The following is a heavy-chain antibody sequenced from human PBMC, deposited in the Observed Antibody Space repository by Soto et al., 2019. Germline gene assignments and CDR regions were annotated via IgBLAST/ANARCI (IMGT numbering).Heavy chain of an antibody. CDR3: ARGMYMAWCDP. D-gene: IGHD1-1*01. V-gene: IGHV1-69*05. Sequence: SVKVSCKASGGTFSSYAISWVRQAPGQGLEWMVGIIPIFATPNYAQKIQGRVTMTTDSSTATAYLELRSLRPEDTAVYYCARGMYMAWCDPWGQGTPVTVS. J-gene: IGHJ5*02. CDR1: GGTFSSYA. CDR2: IIPIFATP.